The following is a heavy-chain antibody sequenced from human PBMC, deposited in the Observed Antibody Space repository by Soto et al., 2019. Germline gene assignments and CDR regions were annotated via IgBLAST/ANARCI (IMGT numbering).Heavy chain of an antibody. Sequence: PGGSLRLSCAASGFTFSDYYMSWIRQAPGKGLEWVSYISSSRSIIYYADSVKGRFTISRDNAKNPLYLQMNSLRAEDTAVYYCARDITIFGVVPDAFDIWGQGTMVTVSS. J-gene: IGHJ3*02. D-gene: IGHD3-3*01. V-gene: IGHV3-11*04. CDR1: GFTFSDYY. CDR2: ISSSRSII. CDR3: ARDITIFGVVPDAFDI.